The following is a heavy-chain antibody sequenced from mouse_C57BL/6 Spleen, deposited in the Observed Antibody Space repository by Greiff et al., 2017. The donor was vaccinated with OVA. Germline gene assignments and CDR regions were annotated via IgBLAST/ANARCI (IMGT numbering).Heavy chain of an antibody. CDR2: ISYDGSN. Sequence: EVQLQESGPGLVKPSQSLSLTCSVTGYSITSGYYWNWIRQFPGNKLEWMGYISYDGSNNYNQYLKNRFSITRDTSKNQFVLKLNSVTTEDTATYYCAREGVYYDYEGFAYWGQGTLVTVSA. V-gene: IGHV3-6*01. J-gene: IGHJ3*01. CDR3: AREGVYYDYEGFAY. D-gene: IGHD2-4*01. CDR1: GYSITSGYY.